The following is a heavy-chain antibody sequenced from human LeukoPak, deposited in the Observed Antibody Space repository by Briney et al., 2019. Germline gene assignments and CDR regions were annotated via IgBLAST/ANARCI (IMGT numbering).Heavy chain of an antibody. V-gene: IGHV1-2*04. CDR3: ARADRDGYNINLDY. Sequence: ASVKVSCKASGYTFIDYYMHWVRQAPGQGLEWMGWINPNSGGINYAQKFQGWVTMTRDTSISTAYMELSRLRSDDTAVYYCARADRDGYNINLDYWGQGTLVTVSS. CDR1: GYTFIDYY. CDR2: INPNSGGI. D-gene: IGHD5-24*01. J-gene: IGHJ4*02.